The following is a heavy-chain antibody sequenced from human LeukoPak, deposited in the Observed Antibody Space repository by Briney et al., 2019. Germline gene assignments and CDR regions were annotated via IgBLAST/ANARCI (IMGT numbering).Heavy chain of an antibody. Sequence: GESQKICCKVFGHSFTSYWIGWVRQIPGKGLERVGIIYPDDSDTRYSPSVQDQVTISADKTISTAYLQWSSLKASDAAMCYCARHYAGGDYFIDGWGQRTLVTV. CDR2: IYPDDSDT. CDR3: ARHYAGGDYFIDG. D-gene: IGHD2-21*01. V-gene: IGHV5-51*01. J-gene: IGHJ4*02. CDR1: GHSFTSYW.